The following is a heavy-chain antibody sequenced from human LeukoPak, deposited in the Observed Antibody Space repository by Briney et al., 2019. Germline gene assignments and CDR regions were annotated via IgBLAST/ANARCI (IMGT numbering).Heavy chain of an antibody. CDR2: IDPSDSYT. V-gene: IGHV5-10-1*01. CDR3: ARARGDHYSFDY. CDR1: GYHFTSYW. Sequence: GESLKISCKGYGYHFTSYWIIWVRQMPGKGLEWMGRIDPSDSYTNYSPSLQGHVTISADKSISAAYLQWSNLKASDTAMYYCARARGDHYSFDYWGQGTLVTVSS. D-gene: IGHD3-10*01. J-gene: IGHJ4*02.